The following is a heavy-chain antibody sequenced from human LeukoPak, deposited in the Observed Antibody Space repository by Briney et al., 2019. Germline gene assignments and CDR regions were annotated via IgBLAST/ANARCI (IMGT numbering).Heavy chain of an antibody. J-gene: IGHJ4*02. V-gene: IGHV3-23*01. Sequence: GGSLRLSCAASGFTFSSYTMNWVRQAPGKGLEWVSGVSGSGGNTYYAVSVKGRFTISRDNSKNTLYLQMNSLRAGDTAVYYRAKDRGSGTYSTFDSWGQGALVTVSS. CDR2: VSGSGGNT. CDR3: AKDRGSGTYSTFDS. CDR1: GFTFSSYT. D-gene: IGHD1-26*01.